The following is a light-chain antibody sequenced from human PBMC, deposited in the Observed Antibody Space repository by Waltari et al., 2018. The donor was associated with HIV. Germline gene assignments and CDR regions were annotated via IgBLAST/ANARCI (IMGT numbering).Light chain of an antibody. CDR1: RRDVGTYDY. V-gene: IGLV2-23*02. CDR2: DVT. J-gene: IGLJ1*01. CDR3: CSFAGSNFV. Sequence: QSALTQPASVSGSPGQAITISCTGSRRDVGTYDYSSWYQQHPGTAPKLIISDVTERPSGISNRVPGSKSGTTASLTISGLQAEDEAEYFCCSFAGSNFVFGSGTKVTVL.